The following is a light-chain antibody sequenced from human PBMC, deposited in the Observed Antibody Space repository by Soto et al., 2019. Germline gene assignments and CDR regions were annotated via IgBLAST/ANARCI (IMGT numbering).Light chain of an antibody. J-gene: IGLJ1*01. V-gene: IGLV2-14*01. CDR2: DVS. CDR3: SSYTSSSTKV. Sequence: QSALTQPASVSGSPGQLITISCTGTSSDVGGYNYVSWYQQHPGKAPKLMIYDVSNRPSGVSNRFSGSKSGNTASLTISGLQAEDEADYYCSSYTSSSTKVFGTGTKLTVL. CDR1: SSDVGGYNY.